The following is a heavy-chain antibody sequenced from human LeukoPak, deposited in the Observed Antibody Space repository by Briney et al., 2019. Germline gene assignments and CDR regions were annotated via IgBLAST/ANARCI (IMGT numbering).Heavy chain of an antibody. J-gene: IGHJ6*02. CDR1: GGSISSGGYY. CDR3: ARDLSDDGSPYTHYGMAV. D-gene: IGHD3-16*01. CDR2: TYYSGST. Sequence: PSETLSLTCAVSGGSISSGGYYWSWIRQHPGKGLEWIGYTYYSGSTYYNPSLKSRVTISVDTSKNQLSLSLSSVTAADTAVYYCARDLSDDGSPYTHYGMAVWGQGTTVTVSS. V-gene: IGHV4-31*11.